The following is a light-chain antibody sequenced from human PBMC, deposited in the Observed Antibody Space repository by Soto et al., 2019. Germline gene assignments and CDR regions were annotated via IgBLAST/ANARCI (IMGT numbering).Light chain of an antibody. CDR1: QSVSSSY. Sequence: EIVLTQSPGTLSLSPGERATLSCRASQSVSSSYLAWYQQKPGQAPRLLIYGASSRATGIPDRFSGSGSGTDFTLTIGRLEPEDFAVYYCQQFGSSLYTFGQGTKLEIK. CDR3: QQFGSSLYT. CDR2: GAS. V-gene: IGKV3-20*01. J-gene: IGKJ2*01.